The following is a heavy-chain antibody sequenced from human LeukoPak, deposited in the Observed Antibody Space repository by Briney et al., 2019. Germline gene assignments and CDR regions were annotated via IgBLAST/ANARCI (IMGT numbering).Heavy chain of an antibody. CDR2: ISSSSSYI. J-gene: IGHJ4*02. CDR1: GFTFSSYS. D-gene: IGHD3-10*01. V-gene: IGHV3-21*01. Sequence: GSLRLSCAASGFTFSSYSMNWVRQAPGKGLEWVSSISSSSSYIYYADSVKGRFTISRDNAKNSLYLQMNSLRAEDTAVYYCARDSLLGDYADYWGQGTLVTVSS. CDR3: ARDSLLGDYADY.